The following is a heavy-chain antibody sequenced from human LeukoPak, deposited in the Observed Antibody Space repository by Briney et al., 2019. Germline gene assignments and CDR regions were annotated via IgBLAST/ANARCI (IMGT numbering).Heavy chain of an antibody. CDR3: AKGGGYGDYALDY. CDR1: GFTFSSYG. V-gene: IGHV3-30*18. Sequence: GRSLRLSCAASGFTFSSYGMHWVRQAPGKGLEWVAVISYDGSYKYYADSVKGRFTISRDNSKNTLYLQMNSLRAEDTAVYYCAKGGGYGDYALDYWGQGTLVTVSS. CDR2: ISYDGSYK. D-gene: IGHD4-17*01. J-gene: IGHJ4*02.